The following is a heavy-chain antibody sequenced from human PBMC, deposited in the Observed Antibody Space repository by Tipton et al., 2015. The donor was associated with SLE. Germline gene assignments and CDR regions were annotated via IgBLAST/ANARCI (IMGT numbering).Heavy chain of an antibody. D-gene: IGHD2-2*01. CDR2: IYYSGST. V-gene: IGHV4-59*12. CDR3: ARPLGCSSTSCTGGMDV. Sequence: TLSLTCTVSGGSMNNFYWSWIRQPPGKGLEWIGYIYYSGSTHYNPSLKSRVSISVDTSKNQLSLKVRSVTAADTAVYYCARPLGCSSTSCTGGMDVWGQGTTVIVSS. CDR1: GGSMNNFY. J-gene: IGHJ6*02.